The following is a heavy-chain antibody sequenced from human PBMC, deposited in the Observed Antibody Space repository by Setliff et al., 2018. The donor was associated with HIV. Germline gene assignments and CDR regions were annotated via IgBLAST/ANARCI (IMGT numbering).Heavy chain of an antibody. CDR2: INPISGNT. D-gene: IGHD5-12*01. J-gene: IGHJ4*02. CDR1: GYTFTSYY. CDR3: ARDDRAVATIL. V-gene: IGHV1-46*01. Sequence: GASVKVSCKASGYTFTSYYVHWVRQAPGQGLEWMGIINPISGNTNYAQNFQGRVTMTRDTSTSIVYMELSSLRSEDTAVYYCARDDRAVATILWGQGTLVTVSS.